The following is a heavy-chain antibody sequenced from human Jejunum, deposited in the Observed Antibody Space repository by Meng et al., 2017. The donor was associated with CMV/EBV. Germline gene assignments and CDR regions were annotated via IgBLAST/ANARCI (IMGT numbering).Heavy chain of an antibody. CDR2: INPNSGGT. D-gene: IGHD2-2*01. CDR1: TFTGYY. Sequence: TFTGYYMHWVRQAHGQGLEWMGWINPNSGGTNYAQKFQGRVTMTRDTSISTAYMELSRLRSDDTAVYYCARAIRYCSSTSCSHVDYWGQGTLVTVSS. CDR3: ARAIRYCSSTSCSHVDY. V-gene: IGHV1-2*02. J-gene: IGHJ4*02.